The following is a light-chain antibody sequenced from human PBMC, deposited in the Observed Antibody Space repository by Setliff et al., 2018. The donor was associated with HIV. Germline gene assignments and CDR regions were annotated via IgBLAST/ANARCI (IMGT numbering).Light chain of an antibody. Sequence: QSVLTQPASVSGSPGQSITISCTGISSDVGNYNLVSWYQQHPGKAPKLMIYQATKWPSGVSSRFSGSRSGNTASLTISGLQAEDEADYYCSSYVLSTNSYVFGTGTKVTV. CDR1: SSDVGNYNL. V-gene: IGLV2-23*01. CDR3: SSYVLSTNSYV. J-gene: IGLJ1*01. CDR2: QAT.